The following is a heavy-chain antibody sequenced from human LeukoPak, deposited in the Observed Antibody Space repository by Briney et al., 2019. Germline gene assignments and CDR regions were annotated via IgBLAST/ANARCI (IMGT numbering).Heavy chain of an antibody. Sequence: SQTLSLTCTVSGGSISSGGYYWSWIRQPPGKGLEWIGEINHSGSTNYNPSLKSRVTISVDTSKNQFSLKLSSVTAADTAVYYCARGRKGISNYWGQGTLVTVSS. J-gene: IGHJ4*02. D-gene: IGHD6-13*01. CDR3: ARGRKGISNY. CDR2: INHSGST. CDR1: GGSISSGGYY. V-gene: IGHV4-30-2*01.